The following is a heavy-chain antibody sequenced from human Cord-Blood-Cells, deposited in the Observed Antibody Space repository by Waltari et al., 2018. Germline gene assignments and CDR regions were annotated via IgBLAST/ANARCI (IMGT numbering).Heavy chain of an antibody. Sequence: QVQLVQSGAEVKKPGSSVKVSCTASGGTFSSYDISWVRQATGKGLEWMGGIIPIFGTANYAQKFQGRVTITADKSTSTAYMELSSLRSEDTAVYYCARRGAGAAAGLAFDYWGQGTLVTVSS. CDR2: IIPIFGTA. CDR1: GGTFSSYD. V-gene: IGHV1-69*06. CDR3: ARRGAGAAAGLAFDY. D-gene: IGHD6-13*01. J-gene: IGHJ4*02.